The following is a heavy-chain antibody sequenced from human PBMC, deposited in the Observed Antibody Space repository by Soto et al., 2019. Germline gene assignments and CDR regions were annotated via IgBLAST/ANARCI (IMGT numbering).Heavy chain of an antibody. CDR2: IWHDGSNV. CDR1: GFTFSGYG. V-gene: IGHV3-33*01. CDR3: ARDHSSSWAIGY. J-gene: IGHJ4*02. Sequence: PGGSLRLSCAASGFTFSGYGMHWVRQAPGKGLEWVAMIWHDGSNVYYADSVKDRFTIFRDNSKSTLFLQMNSLRAEDTAVYYCARDHSSSWAIGYWGQGTLVTVSS. D-gene: IGHD6-13*01.